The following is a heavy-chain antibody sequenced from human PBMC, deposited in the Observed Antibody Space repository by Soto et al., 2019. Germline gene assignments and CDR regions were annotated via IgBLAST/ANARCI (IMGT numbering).Heavy chain of an antibody. CDR1: GFTFSSYA. CDR2: ISYDGSNK. Sequence: GGSLRLSCAASGFTFSSYAMHWVRQAPGKGLEWVAVISYDGSNKYYADSVKGRFTISRDNSKNTLYLQMNSLRAEDTAVYYCARDDSYGLDYWGQGTLVTVSS. D-gene: IGHD5-18*01. CDR3: ARDDSYGLDY. V-gene: IGHV3-30-3*01. J-gene: IGHJ4*02.